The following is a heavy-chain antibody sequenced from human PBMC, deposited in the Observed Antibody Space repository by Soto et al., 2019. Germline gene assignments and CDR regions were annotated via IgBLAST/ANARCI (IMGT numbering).Heavy chain of an antibody. J-gene: IGHJ4*02. CDR3: TTGLSSGYYNFDY. Sequence: GGSLRLSCAASGFTFSNAWMSWVRQAPGKGLEWVGRIKRKSDGGTTDYAAPVKGRFTISRDDSKNTLYLQMNSLKTEDTAVYYCTTGLSSGYYNFDYWGQGTPVTVSS. CDR1: GFTFSNAW. D-gene: IGHD3-22*01. CDR2: IKRKSDGGTT. V-gene: IGHV3-15*01.